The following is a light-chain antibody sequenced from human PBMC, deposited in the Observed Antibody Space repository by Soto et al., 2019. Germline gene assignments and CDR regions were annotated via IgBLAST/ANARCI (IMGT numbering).Light chain of an antibody. CDR2: AAS. J-gene: IGKJ2*01. V-gene: IGKV1-39*01. CDR1: ETINTY. Sequence: DIQMTQSPSSLSASVGDRVTITCRSSETINTYLNWYQQRPGEAPKVIMYAASTLQGGVPSRFRGSGSGKDFTLVISGLQLEDFATYYCQQSHSFPYTFGQGTKLEMK. CDR3: QQSHSFPYT.